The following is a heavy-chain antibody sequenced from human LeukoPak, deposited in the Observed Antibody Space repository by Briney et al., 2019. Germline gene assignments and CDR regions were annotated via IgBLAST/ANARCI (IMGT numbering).Heavy chain of an antibody. J-gene: IGHJ4*02. CDR3: ARDSGTRGVDY. CDR1: GYILTGYY. V-gene: IGHV1-2*06. CDR2: INPNSGGT. D-gene: IGHD1-26*01. Sequence: ASVKVSCKASGYILTGYYMHWVRQAPGQGLEWMGRINPNSGGTNYAQRFQGRVTMTRGTSISTAYMELSRLTSDDTAVYYCARDSGTRGVDYWGQGTLVTVSS.